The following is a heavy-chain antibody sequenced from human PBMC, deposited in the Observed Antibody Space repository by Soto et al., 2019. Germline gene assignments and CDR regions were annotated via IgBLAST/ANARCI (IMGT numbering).Heavy chain of an antibody. CDR1: GGSVSSGSYY. CDR3: ARGAGIYTYGGWFDP. CDR2: ISYSGST. J-gene: IGHJ5*02. D-gene: IGHD6-13*01. V-gene: IGHV4-61*01. Sequence: SETLSLTCTVSGGSVSSGSYYWSWIRQPPGKGLEWIGYISYSGSTNYNPSLKSRVTISVDTSKNQLSLKLSSVTAADTAVYYCARGAGIYTYGGWFDPWGQGTLVTVSS.